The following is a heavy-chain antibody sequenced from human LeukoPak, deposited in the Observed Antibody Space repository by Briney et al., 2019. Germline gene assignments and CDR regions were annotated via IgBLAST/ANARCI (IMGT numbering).Heavy chain of an antibody. J-gene: IGHJ4*02. CDR2: ISGGGGSK. CDR1: GFTFSSYA. CDR3: AKGDESEDY. Sequence: PGGSLRLSCAASGFTFSSYAMSWVRQAPGKGLEWVSAISGGGGSKYYADSVKGRFTISRDNSKNTLYLKMNSLRAEDTAVYYCAKGDESEDYGGQGTLVTVSS. V-gene: IGHV3-23*01.